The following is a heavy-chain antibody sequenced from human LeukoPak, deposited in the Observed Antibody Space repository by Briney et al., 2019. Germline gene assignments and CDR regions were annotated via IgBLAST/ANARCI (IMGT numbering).Heavy chain of an antibody. V-gene: IGHV1-8*01. J-gene: IGHJ6*02. CDR3: AKDPRYSSGPRLYGMDV. Sequence: VASVKVSCKASGYTFTSYDINWVRQATGQGLEWMGWMNPNSGNTGYAQKFQGRITMTRNTSISTAYMELSSVRSEDTAVYYCAKDPRYSSGPRLYGMDVWGQGTTVTVSS. CDR1: GYTFTSYD. CDR2: MNPNSGNT. D-gene: IGHD6-19*01.